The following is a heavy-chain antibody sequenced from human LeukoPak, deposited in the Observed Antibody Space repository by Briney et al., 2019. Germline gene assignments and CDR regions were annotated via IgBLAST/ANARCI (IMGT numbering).Heavy chain of an antibody. J-gene: IGHJ5*02. V-gene: IGHV1-18*01. D-gene: IGHD3-3*01. CDR2: ISTVSGNA. CDR1: GYTFSNYG. CDR3: ARGKVLRFLEYLDDTPNWFDP. Sequence: ASVKVSCKASGYTFSNYGLSWVRQAPGQGLEWMGWISTVSGNANYAQKFQGRLTMTTDTSTTAAYMELGSLRSDDTAVYYCARGKVLRFLEYLDDTPNWFDPWGQGTLVTVSS.